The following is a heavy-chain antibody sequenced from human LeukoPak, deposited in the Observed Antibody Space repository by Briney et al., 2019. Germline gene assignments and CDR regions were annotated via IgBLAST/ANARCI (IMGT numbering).Heavy chain of an antibody. Sequence: GSLRLSCAASGFTFSNAWMSWVRQAPGKGLEWIGSIYHNGRTYYNPSLKSRVTISVDTSKNQVSLKLSSVTAADTAVYYCARLYSGYDCIWGQGTMVTVSS. D-gene: IGHD5-12*01. J-gene: IGHJ3*02. CDR1: GFTFSNAW. V-gene: IGHV4-38-2*01. CDR2: IYHNGRT. CDR3: ARLYSGYDCI.